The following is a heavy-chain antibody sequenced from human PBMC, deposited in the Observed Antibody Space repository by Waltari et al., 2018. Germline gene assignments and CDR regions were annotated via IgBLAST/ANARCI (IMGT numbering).Heavy chain of an antibody. Sequence: QVQLQESGPGLVKPSETLSLTCTVSGYSISSGYYWGWIRQPPGKGLEWIGSIYQSGSTYYSPSLKSRVTISVDTSKNQFSLKPSSVTAADTAVYYCGRVWVYSPYYYYYYMDVWGKGTTVTVSS. V-gene: IGHV4-38-2*02. D-gene: IGHD2-8*01. CDR1: GYSISSGYY. CDR3: GRVWVYSPYYYYYYMDV. CDR2: IYQSGST. J-gene: IGHJ6*03.